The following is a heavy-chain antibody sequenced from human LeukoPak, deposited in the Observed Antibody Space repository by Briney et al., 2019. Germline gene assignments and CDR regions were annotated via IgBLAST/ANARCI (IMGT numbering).Heavy chain of an antibody. J-gene: IGHJ4*02. D-gene: IGHD3-22*01. CDR2: ISSSGSTI. CDR3: ARDRPYYYDSSGYYDLDY. Sequence: GGSLRLSCAASGFTFSDYYMSWIRQAPGKGLEWVSYISSSGSTIYYADSVKGRFTISRDNAKNSLYLQMNSLRAEDTAVYYCARDRPYYYDSSGYYDLDYWGQGTLVTVSS. V-gene: IGHV3-11*04. CDR1: GFTFSDYY.